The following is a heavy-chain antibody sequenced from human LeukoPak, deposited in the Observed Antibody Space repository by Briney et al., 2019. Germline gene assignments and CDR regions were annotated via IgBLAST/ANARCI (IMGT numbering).Heavy chain of an antibody. V-gene: IGHV4-34*01. Sequence: SETLSLTCAVYGGSFSGYYWSWIRQPPGKGLGWIGEINHSGSTNYNPSLKSRVTISVDTSKNQFSLKLSSVTAADTAVYYCARGRDTAMAYYYYYGMDVWGQGTTVTVSS. J-gene: IGHJ6*02. CDR2: INHSGST. D-gene: IGHD5-18*01. CDR1: GGSFSGYY. CDR3: ARGRDTAMAYYYYYGMDV.